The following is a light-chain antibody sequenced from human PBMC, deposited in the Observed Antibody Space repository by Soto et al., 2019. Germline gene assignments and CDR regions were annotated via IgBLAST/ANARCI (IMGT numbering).Light chain of an antibody. V-gene: IGKV3-20*01. J-gene: IGKJ1*01. CDR2: GAS. CDR1: QRVSGNY. CDR3: QRCDNSPWT. Sequence: EIVLTQSPGTLSLSPGERATLACRASQRVSGNYLAWYQHKPGQAPRLRINGASSRATGIPDRFRGSGSGTDVTLAISRLEPEDFALDYCQRCDNSPWTFGQGTRVEIK.